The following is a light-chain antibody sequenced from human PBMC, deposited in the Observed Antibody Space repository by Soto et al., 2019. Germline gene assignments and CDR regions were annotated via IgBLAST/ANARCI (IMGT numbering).Light chain of an antibody. J-gene: IGKJ1*01. CDR2: RVS. Sequence: DVVMTQSPLSLPVNLGQPASISCRSSQSLVHSDGNTYMNWFQQRPGQSPRRLIYRVSNRDSGVPDRFSGSVSGTDFTLYISRVEDEDVGVYYCLQGTHWPWTFGHGTKVEIK. CDR3: LQGTHWPWT. CDR1: QSLVHSDGNTY. V-gene: IGKV2-30*02.